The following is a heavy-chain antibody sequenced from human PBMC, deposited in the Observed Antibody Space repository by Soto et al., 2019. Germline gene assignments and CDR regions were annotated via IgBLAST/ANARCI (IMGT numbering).Heavy chain of an antibody. D-gene: IGHD2-2*01. J-gene: IGHJ4*02. CDR2: INAGNGNT. CDR3: ARMGDIVVIPAATEGYYLDY. V-gene: IGHV1-3*01. Sequence: QVPLVQSGAEVKKRGASVKVSCKTSGYTFTSYAMHWVRQAPGQRLEWMGWINAGNGNTKYSQKFQGRVTITRDTSASIAYMELSSLSSEDTAVYYCARMGDIVVIPAATEGYYLDYWGQGTLVTVSS. CDR1: GYTFTSYA.